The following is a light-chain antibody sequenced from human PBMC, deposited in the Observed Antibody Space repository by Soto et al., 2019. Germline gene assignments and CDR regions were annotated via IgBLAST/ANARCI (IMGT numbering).Light chain of an antibody. J-gene: IGKJ4*01. V-gene: IGKV3-20*01. CDR2: GAS. Sequence: EIVLTQSPGTLSLSPGERAKLYCRASKSVSSSFLAWYQQKPGQAPRLLIYGASSRATGNPDRFSGSGSGTDFTLTISRLEPEDFAVYYCQQYGSSPLTFGGGTKVDIK. CDR1: KSVSSSF. CDR3: QQYGSSPLT.